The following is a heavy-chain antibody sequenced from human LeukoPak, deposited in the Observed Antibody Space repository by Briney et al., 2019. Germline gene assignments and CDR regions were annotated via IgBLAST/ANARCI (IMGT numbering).Heavy chain of an antibody. CDR1: GGSISSSNW. J-gene: IGHJ5*02. CDR2: IYHSGST. Sequence: SGTLSLTCAVSGGSISSSNWWSWVRQPPGKGLEWIGEIYHSGSTNYNPSLKSRVTISVDKSKNQFSLKLSSVTAADTAVYYCARAHYDSSGYYDFNWFDPWGQGTLVTVSS. CDR3: ARAHYDSSGYYDFNWFDP. V-gene: IGHV4-4*02. D-gene: IGHD3-22*01.